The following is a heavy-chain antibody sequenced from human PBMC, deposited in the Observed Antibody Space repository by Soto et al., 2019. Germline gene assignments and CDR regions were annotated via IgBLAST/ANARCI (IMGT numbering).Heavy chain of an antibody. D-gene: IGHD2-2*01. V-gene: IGHV4-34*01. Sequence: PSETLSLTCAVYAGSFSDNYWSWIRQPPGKGLEWIGEINQSGGTHYNPPLKSRVTISVDTSKNQFSLKLSSVTAADTAVYYCARGLTYCSSTTCAETRFDPWGQGTLVTVSS. J-gene: IGHJ5*02. CDR1: AGSFSDNY. CDR2: INQSGGT. CDR3: ARGLTYCSSTTCAETRFDP.